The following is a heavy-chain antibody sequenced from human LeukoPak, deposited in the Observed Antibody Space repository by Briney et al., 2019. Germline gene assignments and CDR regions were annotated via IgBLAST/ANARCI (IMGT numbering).Heavy chain of an antibody. Sequence: SETLSLTCTVSGGSISRYYWSWIRQPAGKGLEWIGRIYTSGSTNYNPSLKSRVSMSVDTSKNQFSLKLSSVTAEDTAIYYCARDSDSYGPDFDYRGQGTLVTVSS. CDR3: ARDSDSYGPDFDY. CDR1: GGSISRYY. J-gene: IGHJ4*02. D-gene: IGHD5-18*01. V-gene: IGHV4-4*07. CDR2: IYTSGST.